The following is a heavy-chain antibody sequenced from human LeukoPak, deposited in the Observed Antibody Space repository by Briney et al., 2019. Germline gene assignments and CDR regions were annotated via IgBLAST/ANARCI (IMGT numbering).Heavy chain of an antibody. CDR3: AREGGYSGSYYVYY. V-gene: IGHV1-69*05. CDR1: GGTFSSYA. D-gene: IGHD1-26*01. Sequence: SVKVSCKASGGTFSSYAISWVRQAPGQGLEWMGRIIPIFGTANYAQKSQGRVTITTDESTSTAYMELSSLRSEDTAVYYCAREGGYSGSYYVYYWGQGTLVTVSS. J-gene: IGHJ4*02. CDR2: IIPIFGTA.